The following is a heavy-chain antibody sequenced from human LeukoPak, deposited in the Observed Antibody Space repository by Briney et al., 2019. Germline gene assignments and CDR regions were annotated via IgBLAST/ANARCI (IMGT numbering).Heavy chain of an antibody. CDR2: IKQDGSEK. CDR3: ARDQLYCSSTSCYFDY. D-gene: IGHD2-2*01. Sequence: GGSLRLSCAASGFTFSSYWMSWVRQAPGKGLEWVANIKQDGSEKYYVDSVKGRFTISRDNAKNSLYLQMNSLRAEGTAVYYCARDQLYCSSTSCYFDYWGQGTLVTVS. CDR1: GFTFSSYW. V-gene: IGHV3-7*01. J-gene: IGHJ4*02.